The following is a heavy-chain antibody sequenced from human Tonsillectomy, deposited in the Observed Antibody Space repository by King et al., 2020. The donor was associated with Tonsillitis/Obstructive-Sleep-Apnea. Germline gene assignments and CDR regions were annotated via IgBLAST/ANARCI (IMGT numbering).Heavy chain of an antibody. J-gene: IGHJ6*02. V-gene: IGHV5-10-1*03. CDR1: GYSFTTYW. CDR2: IDPSDSYT. CDR3: ASTGEAYGSGKGSSNAVDV. D-gene: IGHD3-10*01. Sequence: VQLVESGAEVKKPGESLRISCKGSGYSFTTYWIGWVRQMPGKGLEWMGRIDPSDSYTNYSPSFQGHVALSADKSIGTAYLQWSSLKASDTAMYYCASTGEAYGSGKGSSNAVDVWGQGTTVTVSS.